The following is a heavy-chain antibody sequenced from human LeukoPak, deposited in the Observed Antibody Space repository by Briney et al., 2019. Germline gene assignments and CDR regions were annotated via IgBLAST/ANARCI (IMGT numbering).Heavy chain of an antibody. Sequence: ASVKVSCKASGYTFTSYGINWVRQAPGQGLEWMGWFSAYNGNTNYAQKLQDRVTMTTDTSTSTAYMELRSLRSDDTAIYYCARMMSIPVAGHRPLFDYWGQGTLVTVSS. CDR2: FSAYNGNT. D-gene: IGHD6-19*01. CDR1: GYTFTSYG. V-gene: IGHV1-18*01. J-gene: IGHJ4*02. CDR3: ARMMSIPVAGHRPLFDY.